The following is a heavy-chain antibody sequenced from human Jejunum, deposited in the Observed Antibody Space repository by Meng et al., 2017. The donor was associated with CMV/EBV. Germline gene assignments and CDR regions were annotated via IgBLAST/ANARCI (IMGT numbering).Heavy chain of an antibody. J-gene: IGHJ4*02. V-gene: IGHV3-64*01. Sequence: LSCAVAGFTCSSFTMHWVRQAPGKGLEFVSGITGHGDSTYYANSVEGRFTISRDNSKNTLYLQMGSLRPEDMAVYYCARVEYSGSYYYWGQGTLVTVSS. CDR3: ARVEYSGSYYY. CDR1: GFTCSSFT. CDR2: ITGHGDST. D-gene: IGHD3-10*01.